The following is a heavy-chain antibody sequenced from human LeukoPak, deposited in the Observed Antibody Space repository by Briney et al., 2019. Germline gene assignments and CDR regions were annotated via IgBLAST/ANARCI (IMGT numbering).Heavy chain of an antibody. CDR3: AREDSGSYYVDY. CDR1: GFTFSSYS. V-gene: IGHV3-21*01. CDR2: ISSSSSYI. D-gene: IGHD1-26*01. Sequence: GGSLRLSCADSGFTFSSYSMNWVRQAPGKGLEWVSSISSSSSYIYYADSVKGRFTISRDNAKNSLYLQMNSLRAEDTAVYYCAREDSGSYYVDYWGQGTLVTVSS. J-gene: IGHJ4*02.